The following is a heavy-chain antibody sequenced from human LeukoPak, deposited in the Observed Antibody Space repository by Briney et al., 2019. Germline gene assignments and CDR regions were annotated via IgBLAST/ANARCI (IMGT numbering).Heavy chain of an antibody. V-gene: IGHV3-66*01. Sequence: HFGGSLRLSCAASGFTVSSNYMTWVRQAPGKGLEWVSLIYSGGSTSYADSVRGRFTISRDNSKNTLYLQMNSLRAEDTAVYYCARIETVADAFDIWGQGTLVTVSS. D-gene: IGHD1-1*01. CDR2: IYSGGST. J-gene: IGHJ3*02. CDR1: GFTVSSNY. CDR3: ARIETVADAFDI.